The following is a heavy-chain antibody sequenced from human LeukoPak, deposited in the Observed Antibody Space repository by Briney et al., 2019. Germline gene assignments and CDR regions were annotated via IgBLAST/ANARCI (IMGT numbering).Heavy chain of an antibody. Sequence: PSETLSLTCAVYGGSFSGYHWSWIRQPPGKGLEWIGEINHSGSTNYNPSLKSRVTISVDTSKNQFSLKLSSVTAADTAVYYCARLARLRFLEWSRPYYYGMDVWGQGTTVTVSS. CDR1: GGSFSGYH. CDR3: ARLARLRFLEWSRPYYYGMDV. D-gene: IGHD3-3*01. V-gene: IGHV4-34*01. J-gene: IGHJ6*02. CDR2: INHSGST.